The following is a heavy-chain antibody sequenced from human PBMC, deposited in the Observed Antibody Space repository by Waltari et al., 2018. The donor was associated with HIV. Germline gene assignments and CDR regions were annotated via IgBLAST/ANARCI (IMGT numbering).Heavy chain of an antibody. Sequence: EVQVLESGGGLVQPGGSLRLSCAASGFTFSAYAMGWVRQAPGKGLGWVSASVRSGATTFYAGCVKGRFTISRDNSKNTRYLQMNSLRAEDTAVYYCARGHRETVTTLRFDPWGQGTLVTVSS. CDR3: ARGHRETVTTLRFDP. D-gene: IGHD4-17*01. J-gene: IGHJ5*02. CDR2: SVRSGATT. V-gene: IGHV3-23*01. CDR1: GFTFSAYA.